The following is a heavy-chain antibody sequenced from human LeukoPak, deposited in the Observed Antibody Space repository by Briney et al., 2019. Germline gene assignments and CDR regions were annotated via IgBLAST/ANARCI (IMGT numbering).Heavy chain of an antibody. D-gene: IGHD2-15*01. V-gene: IGHV3-48*03. CDR1: GFTFSSYE. Sequence: GGSLRLSCAASGFTFSSYEMNWVRQAPGKGLEWVSYISSSGSTIYYADSVKGRFTISRDNAKNSLYLQMNSLRAEDTAVYYCATLGYCSGGSCYYYGMDVWGKGPRSPSPQ. CDR2: ISSSGSTI. CDR3: ATLGYCSGGSCYYYGMDV. J-gene: IGHJ6*01.